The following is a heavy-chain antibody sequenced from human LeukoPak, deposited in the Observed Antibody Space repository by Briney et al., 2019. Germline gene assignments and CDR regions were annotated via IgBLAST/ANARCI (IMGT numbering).Heavy chain of an antibody. CDR1: GGSISSYY. CDR2: IYTSGST. Sequence: SETLSLTCTVSGGSISSYYWSWIRQPAGKGLEWIGRIYTSGSTNYNPSLKSRVTMSVDTSKNQFSLKLSSVTAADTAVYYCARCSSTSCYGWFDPWGQGTLVTVSS. D-gene: IGHD2-2*01. CDR3: ARCSSTSCYGWFDP. V-gene: IGHV4-4*07. J-gene: IGHJ5*02.